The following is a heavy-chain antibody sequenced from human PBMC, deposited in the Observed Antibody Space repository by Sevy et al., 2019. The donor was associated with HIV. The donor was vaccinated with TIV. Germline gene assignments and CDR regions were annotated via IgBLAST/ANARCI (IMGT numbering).Heavy chain of an antibody. D-gene: IGHD2-8*01. CDR2: VDNDGSGT. CDR1: GFTFTNYW. CDR3: TRDMYGIDY. J-gene: IGHJ4*02. Sequence: GGSLRLSCAASGFTFTNYWMHWVRQAPGKGLVWVSRVDNDGSGTNYADSGKGRFTISRDNAKNTVYLQMNSLRAEDTAVYYWTRDMYGIDYWGQGTLVTVSS. V-gene: IGHV3-74*01.